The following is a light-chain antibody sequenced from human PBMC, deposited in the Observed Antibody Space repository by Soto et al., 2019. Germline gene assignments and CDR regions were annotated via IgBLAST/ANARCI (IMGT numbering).Light chain of an antibody. J-gene: IGLJ2*01. CDR3: CSYVGSDTYVI. V-gene: IGLV2-23*01. CDR1: SSDIGGSIL. Sequence: QSVLTQPASVSGSPGQSITISCTGTSSDIGGSILVSWYQQEPGKAPKLMIYEGSKRRSGVSNRFSGSKSGNTDSLTISGLQADDEGQYYCCSYVGSDTYVIFGGGTKLTV. CDR2: EGS.